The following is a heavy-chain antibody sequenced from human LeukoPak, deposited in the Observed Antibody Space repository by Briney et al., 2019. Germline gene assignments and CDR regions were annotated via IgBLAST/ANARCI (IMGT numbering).Heavy chain of an antibody. CDR1: GYTFTSYG. CDR3: ARDGYSSSPDY. V-gene: IGHV1-2*02. D-gene: IGHD6-6*01. Sequence: ASVKVSCKASGYTFTSYGISWVRQAPGQGLEWMGWINPNSGGTNYVQKFQGRVTMTRDTSISTAYMELSRLRSDDTAVYYCARDGYSSSPDYWGQGTLVTVSS. J-gene: IGHJ4*02. CDR2: INPNSGGT.